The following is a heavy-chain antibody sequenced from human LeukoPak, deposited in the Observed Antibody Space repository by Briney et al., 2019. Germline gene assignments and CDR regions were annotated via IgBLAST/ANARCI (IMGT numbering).Heavy chain of an antibody. J-gene: IGHJ4*02. V-gene: IGHV4-39*01. Sequence: SETLSLTCTVSGGSISSSSYYWGWVRQPPGKGLEWIGSIYYSGSTYYNPSLKSRVTISVDTSKNQFSLKLSSVTAADTAVYYCARGYYYFDYWGQGTLVTVSP. CDR3: ARGYYYFDY. CDR2: IYYSGST. D-gene: IGHD3-22*01. CDR1: GGSISSSSYY.